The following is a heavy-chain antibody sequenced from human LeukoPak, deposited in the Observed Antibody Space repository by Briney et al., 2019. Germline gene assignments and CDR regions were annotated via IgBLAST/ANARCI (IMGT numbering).Heavy chain of an antibody. CDR3: ARHRKVVVVPAAKSISYYYMDV. CDR1: GYNFNTFW. V-gene: IGHV5-51*01. CDR2: IYPGDSDT. Sequence: GESLKISCEGSGYNFNTFWIGWVRQKPGEGLEWVGIIYPGDSDTKYSPAVQGQVTISADKSISTAYLQWSSLKASDTAMYYCARHRKVVVVPAAKSISYYYMDVWGKGTTVTVSS. D-gene: IGHD2-2*01. J-gene: IGHJ6*03.